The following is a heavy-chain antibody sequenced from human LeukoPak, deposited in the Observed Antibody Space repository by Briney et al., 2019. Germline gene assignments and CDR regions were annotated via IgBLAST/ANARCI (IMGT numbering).Heavy chain of an antibody. V-gene: IGHV3-13*01. CDR3: ARGPPLDYYDFHFDY. Sequence: GGSLRLSCAASGFTFSSYDMHWVRQATGKGLEWVSAIGTAGDTYYPGSVKGRFTISRENAKNSLYLQMNSLRAGDTAVYYCARGPPLDYYDFHFDYWGQGTLVTVSS. D-gene: IGHD3-22*01. CDR2: IGTAGDT. CDR1: GFTFSSYD. J-gene: IGHJ4*02.